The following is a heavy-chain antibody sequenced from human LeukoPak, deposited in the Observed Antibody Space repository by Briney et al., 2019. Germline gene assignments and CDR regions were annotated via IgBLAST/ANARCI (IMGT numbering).Heavy chain of an antibody. Sequence: PGGSLRLSCAASGFTFSSYGMSWVRQAPGKGLEWGSAISGSGGSTYYADSVKGRFTISRDNSKNTLYLQMNSLRAEDTAVYYCAKCPVGALSSYYMDVWGKGTTVTISS. CDR2: ISGSGGST. D-gene: IGHD1-26*01. J-gene: IGHJ6*03. CDR1: GFTFSSYG. CDR3: AKCPVGALSSYYMDV. V-gene: IGHV3-23*01.